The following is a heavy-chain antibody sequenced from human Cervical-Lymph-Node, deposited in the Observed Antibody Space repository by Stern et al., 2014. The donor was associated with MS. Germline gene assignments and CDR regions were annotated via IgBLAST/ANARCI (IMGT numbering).Heavy chain of an antibody. V-gene: IGHV3-23*04. J-gene: IGHJ4*02. CDR3: AKVYGSGPFDY. CDR1: GFTFSSYA. D-gene: IGHD6-19*01. CDR2: ISGSDGST. Sequence: EVQLVESGGTLVQPGGSLRLSFAASGFTFSSYAMSWVRQAPGNGLEWVSVISGSDGSTFYADSVKGRFTISRDNSKNTLFLQMNSLRAEDTAVYYCAKVYGSGPFDYWGQGTLVTVSS.